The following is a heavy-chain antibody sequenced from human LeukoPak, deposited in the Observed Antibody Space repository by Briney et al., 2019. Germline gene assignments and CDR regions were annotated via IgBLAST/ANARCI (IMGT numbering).Heavy chain of an antibody. CDR1: GFIFKNYG. J-gene: IGHJ2*01. CDR2: ISFDGGNV. CDR3: ARPPRFCSGDTCSTFWYFDI. Sequence: GGSLRLPCVVSGFIFKNYGIHWVRQAPGRGLEWVAFISFDGGNVYHPDSVKGRFTISRDDSKNTAYLQMDNLRADDTAVYYCARPPRFCSGDTCSTFWYFDIWGRGALVTVSS. D-gene: IGHD2-15*01. V-gene: IGHV3-30*03.